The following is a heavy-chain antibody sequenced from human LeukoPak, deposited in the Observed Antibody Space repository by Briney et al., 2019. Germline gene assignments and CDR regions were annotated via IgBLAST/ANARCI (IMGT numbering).Heavy chain of an antibody. Sequence: SETLSLTCTVSGGSISSYYWSWIRQPPGKGLEWIGYISYSGNTNYSPSLKSRATISVDTSKNQFSLKLGSVTAADAAVYYCASLRADYGVYYFDYWGQGTLVTVSS. CDR2: ISYSGNT. J-gene: IGHJ4*02. V-gene: IGHV4-59*01. CDR3: ASLRADYGVYYFDY. CDR1: GGSISSYY. D-gene: IGHD4-17*01.